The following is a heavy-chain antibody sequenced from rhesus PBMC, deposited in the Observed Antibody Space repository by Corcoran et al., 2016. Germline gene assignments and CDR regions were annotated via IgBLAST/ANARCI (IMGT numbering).Heavy chain of an antibody. CDR1: VYSISSGYG. Sequence: QLQLQESGPVLVKPSETLSLTCAVSVYSISSGYGWTWIRQPPVKGLQLIGYISYPGSTSYNPSLKSRVTSSRDTSKSQFSLKLSSVTAADTAVYYCARDPYGSSYYFDYWGQGVLVSVSS. J-gene: IGHJ4*01. CDR3: ARDPYGSSYYFDY. V-gene: IGHV4-122*02. CDR2: ISYPGST. D-gene: IGHD4-29*01.